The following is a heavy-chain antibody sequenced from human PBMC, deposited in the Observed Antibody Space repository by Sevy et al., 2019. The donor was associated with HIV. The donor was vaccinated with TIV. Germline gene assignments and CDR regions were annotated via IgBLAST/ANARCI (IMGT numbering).Heavy chain of an antibody. Sequence: GGSLRLSCAASGFTFSSYGMHWVRQAPGKGLEWVAVTWYDGSNKYYADSVKGRFTISRDNSKNTLYLQMNSLRAEDTAVYYCAMNYYDRSGSSFFFDYWGQGTLVTVSS. CDR3: AMNYYDRSGSSFFFDY. CDR1: GFTFSSYG. CDR2: TWYDGSNK. D-gene: IGHD3-22*01. J-gene: IGHJ4*02. V-gene: IGHV3-33*01.